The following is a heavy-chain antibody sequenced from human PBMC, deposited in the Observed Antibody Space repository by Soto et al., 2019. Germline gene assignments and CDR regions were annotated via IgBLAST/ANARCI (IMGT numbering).Heavy chain of an antibody. CDR3: AIWESSAMVRGVLTDV. V-gene: IGHV3-23*01. CDR2: ISGSGGST. J-gene: IGHJ6*02. Sequence: GGSLRLSCAASGFTFSSYAMSWVRQAPGKGLEWVSAISGSGGSTYYADYVKGRFTSSRDNSKNTLYLQMNSLRAEDTAVYYCAIWESSAMVRGVLTDVWGQGTTVTVSS. CDR1: GFTFSSYA. D-gene: IGHD3-10*01.